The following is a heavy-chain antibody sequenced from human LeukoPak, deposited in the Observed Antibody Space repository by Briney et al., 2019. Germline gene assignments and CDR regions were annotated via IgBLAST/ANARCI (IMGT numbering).Heavy chain of an antibody. CDR3: ARTTPMVRGVYDY. Sequence: VASVKVSCKASGYTFTGYYMHWVRQAPGQGLEWMGWINPNSGGTNYAQKFQGRVTMTRDTSISTAYMELSRLRSDDTAVYYCARTTPMVRGVYDYWGQGTLVTVSS. D-gene: IGHD3-10*01. V-gene: IGHV1-2*02. CDR1: GYTFTGYY. J-gene: IGHJ4*02. CDR2: INPNSGGT.